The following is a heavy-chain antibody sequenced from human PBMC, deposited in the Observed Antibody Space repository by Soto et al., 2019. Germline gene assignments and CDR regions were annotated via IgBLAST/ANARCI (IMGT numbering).Heavy chain of an antibody. V-gene: IGHV1-18*01. Sequence: GASVKVSCKASGYTFISYGISWVRQAPGQGLEWMGWISAYNGNTNYAQKLQGRVTMTTDTSTSTAYMELRSLRSDDTAVYYCAIQGEMITFGGVIVNLWWTYGMDVWGQGTTVTVSS. D-gene: IGHD3-16*02. CDR3: AIQGEMITFGGVIVNLWWTYGMDV. CDR2: ISAYNGNT. CDR1: GYTFISYG. J-gene: IGHJ6*02.